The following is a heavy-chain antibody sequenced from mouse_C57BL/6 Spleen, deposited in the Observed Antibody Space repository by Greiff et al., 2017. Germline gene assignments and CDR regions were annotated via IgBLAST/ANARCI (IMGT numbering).Heavy chain of an antibody. D-gene: IGHD4-1*01. V-gene: IGHV3-6*01. J-gene: IGHJ2*01. CDR2: ISYDGSN. CDR1: GYSITRGYY. Sequence: EVKLQESGPGLVKPSQSLSLTCSVTGYSITRGYYWNWIRQFPGNKLEWMGYISYDGSNNYNPSLKNRISITRDTSKNQFFLKLNSVTTEDTATYYCAREGTEYYFDYWGQGTTLTVSS. CDR3: AREGTEYYFDY.